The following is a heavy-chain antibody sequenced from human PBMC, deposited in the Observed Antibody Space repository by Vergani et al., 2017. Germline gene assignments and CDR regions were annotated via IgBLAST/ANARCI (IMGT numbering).Heavy chain of an antibody. J-gene: IGHJ4*02. Sequence: QVQLVQSGAEVKKPGSSVKVSCKASGVTFSSYAISWVRQAPGQGLEWMGVSTPIFGTANYAQKFQGRVTINADESTSTAYMELSSLRSEDTAVYFCARASIVGATTPWTALTHFDYWGQGTLVTVSS. CDR1: GVTFSSYA. CDR2: STPIFGTA. CDR3: ARASIVGATTPWTALTHFDY. D-gene: IGHD1-26*01. V-gene: IGHV1-69*01.